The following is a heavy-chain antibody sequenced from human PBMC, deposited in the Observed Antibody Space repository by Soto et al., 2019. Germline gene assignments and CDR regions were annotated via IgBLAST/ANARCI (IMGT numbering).Heavy chain of an antibody. D-gene: IGHD1-26*01. Sequence: PSETLSLTCTVSGDSISSYYWSWIRQPPGKGLEWIGYIYYSGSTNYNPSLKSRVTISVDTSKNQFSLKLSSVTAADTAVYYCARAILGLIPHWGQGTLVTVSS. CDR2: IYYSGST. V-gene: IGHV4-59*08. J-gene: IGHJ1*01. CDR1: GDSISSYY. CDR3: ARAILGLIPH.